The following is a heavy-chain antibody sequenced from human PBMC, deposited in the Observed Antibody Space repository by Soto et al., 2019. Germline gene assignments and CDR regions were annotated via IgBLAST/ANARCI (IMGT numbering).Heavy chain of an antibody. V-gene: IGHV3-66*01. D-gene: IGHD2-2*01. Sequence: EVQLVESGGGLVQPGGSLRLSCAASGFTVSSNYMSWVRQAPGKGLEWVSGIYIGGSTYYAASVKGRFTISRDNSKNTLYLQMTSLRAEDTAVYYCARDCVVPAAMSLDRYYYYGRDVWGQGTTGTGSS. J-gene: IGHJ6*02. CDR1: GFTVSSNY. CDR3: ARDCVVPAAMSLDRYYYYGRDV. CDR2: IYIGGST.